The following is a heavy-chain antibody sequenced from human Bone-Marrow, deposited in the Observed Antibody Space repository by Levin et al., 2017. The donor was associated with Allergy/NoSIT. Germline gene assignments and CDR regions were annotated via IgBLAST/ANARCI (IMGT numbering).Heavy chain of an antibody. J-gene: IGHJ3*02. CDR2: IYSGGST. V-gene: IGHV3-53*01. D-gene: IGHD1-26*01. CDR3: AVSELVGVTAGFDI. CDR1: GILVTTKY. Sequence: GGSLRLSSVASGILVTTKYMTWVRQAPGKGLEWVSVIYSGGSTIYADSVKGRFTISRDKSTNTVFLQMNTLRAEAPAVYYCAVSELVGVTAGFDIWGQGTMVTVSS.